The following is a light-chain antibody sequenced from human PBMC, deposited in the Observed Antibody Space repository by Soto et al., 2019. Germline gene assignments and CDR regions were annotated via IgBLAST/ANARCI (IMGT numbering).Light chain of an antibody. CDR2: EVS. CDR3: SSYTSRRTLDYV. J-gene: IGLJ1*01. CDR1: SSDVGGYNY. Sequence: QSALTQPASVSGSPGQSITISCTGTSSDVGGYNYVSWYQQHPGKAPKLMIYEVSNRPSGVSNRFSGSKSGNTASLTISGLQAEDEADYYCSSYTSRRTLDYVLGSGTKV. V-gene: IGLV2-14*01.